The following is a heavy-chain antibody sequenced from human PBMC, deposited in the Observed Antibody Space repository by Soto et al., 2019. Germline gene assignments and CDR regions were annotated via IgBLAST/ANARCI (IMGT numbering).Heavy chain of an antibody. V-gene: IGHV4-59*01. D-gene: IGHD2-2*01. CDR3: ARDCSSSSFSVWAY. Sequence: SETLSLTCTVSGGSISSYYWSWIRQPPGKGLEWIGYIYYSGSTNYNPSLKSRVTISVDTSKNQFSLKLSSVTAADTAVYYCARDCSSSSFSVWAYWGQGPLFTVSS. J-gene: IGHJ4*02. CDR1: GGSISSYY. CDR2: IYYSGST.